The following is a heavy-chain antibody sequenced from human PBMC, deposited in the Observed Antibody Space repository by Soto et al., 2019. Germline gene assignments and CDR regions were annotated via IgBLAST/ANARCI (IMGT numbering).Heavy chain of an antibody. CDR3: ARGRSGSYRYGMDV. Sequence: SATLSLTCPVADVSISSGVDYWRWLRQPPGKGLEWIGEINHSGSTNYNPSLKSRVTISVDTSKNQFSLKLSSVTAADTAVYYCARGRSGSYRYGMDVWGQGNTVTVS. V-gene: IGHV4-39*07. J-gene: IGHJ6*02. D-gene: IGHD1-26*01. CDR2: INHSGST. CDR1: DVSISSGVDY.